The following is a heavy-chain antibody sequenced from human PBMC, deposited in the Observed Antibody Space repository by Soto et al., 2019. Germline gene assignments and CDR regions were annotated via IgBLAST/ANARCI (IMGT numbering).Heavy chain of an antibody. CDR1: GGSISSGGYY. Sequence: SETLSLTCTVSGGSISSGGYYWSWIRQHPGKGLEWIGHIYYSGSTYYNPSLKSRVTISVDTSKNQFSLKLSSVTAADTAVYYCASPGGYNDSGGYFQGFGIWGQGTMVT. CDR2: IYYSGST. CDR3: ASPGGYNDSGGYFQGFGI. D-gene: IGHD3-22*01. V-gene: IGHV4-31*03. J-gene: IGHJ3*02.